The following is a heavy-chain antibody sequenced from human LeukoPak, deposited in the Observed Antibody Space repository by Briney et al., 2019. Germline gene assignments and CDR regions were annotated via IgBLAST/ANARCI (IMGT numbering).Heavy chain of an antibody. CDR2: IYPGDSDT. Sequence: GESLKISCKGSGSRFTSYWIGWVRQLPGKGLEWMGIIYPGDSDTRYSPSFQGQVTISADKSISTAYLQWSSLKASDTAMYYCARRSVVVVAATQDLAYYFDYWGQGTLVTVSS. CDR1: GSRFTSYW. D-gene: IGHD2-15*01. CDR3: ARRSVVVVAATQDLAYYFDY. V-gene: IGHV5-51*01. J-gene: IGHJ4*02.